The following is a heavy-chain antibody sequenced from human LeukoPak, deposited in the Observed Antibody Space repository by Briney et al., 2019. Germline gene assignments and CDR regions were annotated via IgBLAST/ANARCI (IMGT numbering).Heavy chain of an antibody. CDR1: GFTFSSYA. Sequence: GGSLRLSCAASGFTFSSYAMHWVRQAPGKGLEWVAVISYDGSNKYYADSVKGRFTISRDNSKNTLYLQMNSLRAEDTAVYYCARDPNPPLYCGGDCLVESFQHWGQGTLVTVSS. V-gene: IGHV3-30-3*01. CDR3: ARDPNPPLYCGGDCLVESFQH. D-gene: IGHD2-21*02. J-gene: IGHJ1*01. CDR2: ISYDGSNK.